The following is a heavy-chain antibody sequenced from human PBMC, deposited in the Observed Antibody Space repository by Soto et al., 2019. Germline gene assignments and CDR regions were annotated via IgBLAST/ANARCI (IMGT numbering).Heavy chain of an antibody. CDR1: GGSISSSSYY. CDR3: ARSGSSWWYDY. J-gene: IGHJ4*02. D-gene: IGHD6-13*01. Sequence: PSETLSLTCTVSGGSISSSSYYWGWIRQPPGKGLEWIGSIYYSGSTYYNPSLKSRVTISVDTSKNQFSLKLSSVTAADTAVYYCARSGSSWWYDYWGQGTLVTVSS. CDR2: IYYSGST. V-gene: IGHV4-39*01.